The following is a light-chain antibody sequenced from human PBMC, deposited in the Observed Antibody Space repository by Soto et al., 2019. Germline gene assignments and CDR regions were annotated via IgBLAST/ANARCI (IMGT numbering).Light chain of an antibody. CDR3: SSYTSSSTLVV. V-gene: IGLV2-14*01. J-gene: IGLJ2*01. Sequence: ALTQPASVSGSPGQSITISCTGTSSDVGGYNYVSWYQQHPGKAPKLMIYDVSNRPSGVSNRFSGSKSGNTASLTISGLQPEDEADSYCSSYTSSSTLVVFGGGTKVTVL. CDR2: DVS. CDR1: SSDVGGYNY.